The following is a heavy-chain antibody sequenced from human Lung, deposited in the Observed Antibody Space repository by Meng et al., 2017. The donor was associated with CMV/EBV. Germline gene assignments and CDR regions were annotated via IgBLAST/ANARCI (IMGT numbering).Heavy chain of an antibody. J-gene: IGHJ5*02. CDR3: TREPYYYDSSGYYYGFDP. D-gene: IGHD3-22*01. V-gene: IGHV3-49*04. CDR2: IRSKAYGGTA. Sequence: SCTASGFTFGDYAMSWVRQAPGKGLEWVGFIRSKAYGGTAEYAASVKGRFTTSRDDSKSIAYLQMNSLKTEDTAVYYCTREPYYYDSSGYYYGFDPWXQGTLVTVSS. CDR1: GFTFGDYA.